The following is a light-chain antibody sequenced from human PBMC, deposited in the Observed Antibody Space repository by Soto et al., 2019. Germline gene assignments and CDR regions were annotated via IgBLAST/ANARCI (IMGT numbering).Light chain of an antibody. Sequence: DIQMTQSPSTLSASVGDRVTITCRASQSISSWWAWYQQKPGKATKLLIYKASSLESGVPSRFSGSGSGTEFPLTISSLQPDDFATYYCQEYNSLWTFGQWTKVDIK. CDR2: KAS. CDR1: QSISSW. V-gene: IGKV1-5*03. J-gene: IGKJ1*01. CDR3: QEYNSLWT.